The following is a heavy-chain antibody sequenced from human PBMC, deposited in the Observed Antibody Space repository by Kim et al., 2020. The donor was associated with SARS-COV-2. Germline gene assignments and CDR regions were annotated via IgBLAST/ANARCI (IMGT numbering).Heavy chain of an antibody. J-gene: IGHJ6*01. CDR1: GFTFSSYA. D-gene: IGHD6-13*01. V-gene: IGHV3-30*04. Sequence: GGSLRLSCAASGFTFSSYAMHWVRQAPGKGLEWVAVISYDGSNKYYADSVKGRFTISRDNSKNTLYLQMNSLRAEDTAVYYCARDLGRYSSSWGLYYYY. CDR3: ARDLGRYSSSWGLYYYY. CDR2: ISYDGSNK.